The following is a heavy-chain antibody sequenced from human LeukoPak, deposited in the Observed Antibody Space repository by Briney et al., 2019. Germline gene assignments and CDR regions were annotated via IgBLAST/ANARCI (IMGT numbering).Heavy chain of an antibody. D-gene: IGHD6-13*01. J-gene: IGHJ4*02. CDR2: IIPIFGTA. Sequence: ASVKVSCKASGGTFSSYAISWVRQAPGQGLEWMGGIIPIFGTANYAQKFQGRVTITADKSTSTAYMELSSLRSEDAAVYYCASDPEWGQAAAGTAYWGQGTLVTVSS. V-gene: IGHV1-69*06. CDR3: ASDPEWGQAAAGTAY. CDR1: GGTFSSYA.